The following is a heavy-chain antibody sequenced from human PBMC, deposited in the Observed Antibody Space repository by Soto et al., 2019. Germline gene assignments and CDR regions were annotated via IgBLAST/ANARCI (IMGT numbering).Heavy chain of an antibody. Sequence: QVQLVESGGGVVQPGRSLRLSCAASGFTFSSYGMHWVRQAPGKGLEWVAVISYDGSNKYYADSVKGRFTISRDNSKNTLYLQMNSLRAEDTAVYYCAKDALGYCSSTSCYTPNYWGQGTLVTVSS. CDR2: ISYDGSNK. J-gene: IGHJ4*02. CDR3: AKDALGYCSSTSCYTPNY. D-gene: IGHD2-2*02. V-gene: IGHV3-30*18. CDR1: GFTFSSYG.